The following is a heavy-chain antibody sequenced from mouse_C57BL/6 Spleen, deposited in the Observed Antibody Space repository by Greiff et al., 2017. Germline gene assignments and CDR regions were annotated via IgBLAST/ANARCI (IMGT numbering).Heavy chain of an antibody. Sequence: EVMLVESGGDLVKPGGSLKLSCAASGFTFSSYGMSWVRQTPDKRLEWVATISSGGSYTYYPDSVKGRFTIARDNAKNTLYLQMSSLKSEDTAMYYCARQGDSSGLAWFAYWGQGTLVTVSA. J-gene: IGHJ3*01. CDR1: GFTFSSYG. D-gene: IGHD3-2*02. V-gene: IGHV5-6*01. CDR3: ARQGDSSGLAWFAY. CDR2: ISSGGSYT.